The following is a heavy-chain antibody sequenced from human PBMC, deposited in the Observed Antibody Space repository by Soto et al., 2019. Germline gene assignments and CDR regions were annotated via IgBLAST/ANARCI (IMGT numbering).Heavy chain of an antibody. CDR2: ISYDGSNK. J-gene: IGHJ4*02. D-gene: IGHD1-26*01. Sequence: QVQLVESGGGVVQPGRSLRLSCAASGFTFSSYAMHWVRQAPGKGLEWVAVISYDGSNKYYADSVKGRFTISRDNSKNTLYLQVNSLRAEDTAVYYCAREEWELLRDFDYWGQGTLVTVSS. V-gene: IGHV3-30-3*01. CDR3: AREEWELLRDFDY. CDR1: GFTFSSYA.